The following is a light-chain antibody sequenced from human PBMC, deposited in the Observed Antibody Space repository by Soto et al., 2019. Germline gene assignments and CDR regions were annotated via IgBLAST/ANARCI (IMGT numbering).Light chain of an antibody. CDR2: GNS. CDR3: QSYDPTLRTSL. J-gene: IGLJ2*01. Sequence: QAVVTQPPSVSGAPGQRVTISCTGSSSNIGAGYDVHWYQQLPGTAPKLLIYGNSNRPSGVPDRFSGSKSGTSASLAITGLQAEDEADYYCQSYDPTLRTSLFGGGTKVTVL. V-gene: IGLV1-40*01. CDR1: SSNIGAGYD.